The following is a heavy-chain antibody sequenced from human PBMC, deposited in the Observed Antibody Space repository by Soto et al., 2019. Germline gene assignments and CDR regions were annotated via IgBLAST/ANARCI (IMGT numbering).Heavy chain of an antibody. J-gene: IGHJ4*02. D-gene: IGHD2-2*01. CDR3: ASGGNSLNFHS. CDR1: GFTFRSYW. Sequence: EVQLVESGGGLVQPGGSLRLSCAASGFTFRSYWMQWVRQAPGKGLVWVSWINSDGSSTRYADSVKGRFTISRDNAKNTLYLQMNSLRAEDTAVYYCASGGNSLNFHSWGQGTLVTVSS. V-gene: IGHV3-74*01. CDR2: INSDGSST.